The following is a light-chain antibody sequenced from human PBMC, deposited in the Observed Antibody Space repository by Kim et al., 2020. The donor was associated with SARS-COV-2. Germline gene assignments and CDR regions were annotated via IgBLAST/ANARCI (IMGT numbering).Light chain of an antibody. J-gene: IGLJ2*01. CDR3: NSRDSRGNHP. CDR1: SLRNYF. V-gene: IGLV3-19*01. CDR2: GKN. Sequence: VALGQTVRITCQGDSLRNYFASWYQQRPGQAPVLVIYGKNNRPSGIPDRFSGSSSGDTASLTITGAQAEDEADYYCNSRDSRGNHPFGGGTQLTV.